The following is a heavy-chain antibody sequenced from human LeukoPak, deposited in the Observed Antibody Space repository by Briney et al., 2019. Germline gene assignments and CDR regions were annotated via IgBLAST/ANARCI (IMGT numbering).Heavy chain of an antibody. CDR2: IYNDGST. CDR1: GLTVSSSY. CDR3: AKDGGNGDYESNDAFDI. D-gene: IGHD4-17*01. J-gene: IGHJ3*02. V-gene: IGHV3-53*01. Sequence: GGSLRLSCAASGLTVSSSYMSWVRQAPGKGLEWVSIIYNDGSTSSADSVKGRFTISRDNSKNTLYLQMNSLRAEDTALYYCAKDGGNGDYESNDAFDIWGQGTMVTVTS.